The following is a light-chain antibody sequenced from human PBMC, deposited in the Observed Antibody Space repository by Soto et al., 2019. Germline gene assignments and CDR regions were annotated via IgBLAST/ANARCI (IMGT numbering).Light chain of an antibody. J-gene: IGLJ2*01. Sequence: YELTQPPSVSVAPGQTATITCGGNNIGGKNVHWYQRKPGQAPVLVVYDDSDRPSGIPERLSGSNSGNTATLTISRVEAGDEADYFCQVWDNSLVLFGGGTKLTVL. V-gene: IGLV3-21*02. CDR2: DDS. CDR3: QVWDNSLVL. CDR1: NIGGKN.